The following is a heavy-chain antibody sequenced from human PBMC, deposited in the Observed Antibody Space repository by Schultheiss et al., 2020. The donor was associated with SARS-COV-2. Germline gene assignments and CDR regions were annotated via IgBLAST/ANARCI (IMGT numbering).Heavy chain of an antibody. D-gene: IGHD3-16*01. V-gene: IGHV1-18*01. CDR2: ISAYNGNT. CDR3: ASGGDGLP. J-gene: IGHJ3*01. CDR1: GGTFSSYA. Sequence: ASVKVSCKASGGTFSSYAISWVRQAPGQGLEWMGWISAYNGNTNYAQKFQGRVTMTTDSSTSTAYMELSSLRSEDTAVYYCASGGDGLPWGQGTMVTVSS.